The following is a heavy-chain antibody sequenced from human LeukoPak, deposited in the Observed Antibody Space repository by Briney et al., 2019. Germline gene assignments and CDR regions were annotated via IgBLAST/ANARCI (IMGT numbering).Heavy chain of an antibody. D-gene: IGHD1-1*01. CDR2: IYYSGST. CDR1: GGSISSHY. Sequence: SETLSLTCTVSGGSISSHYWSWIRQPPGKGLEWIGYIYYSGSTNYNPSLKSRVPISVDTSKNQFSMKLSSVTAADTAVYYCARLGATGTSRRPRYYYYMDVWGKGTTVTVPS. CDR3: ARLGATGTSRRPRYYYYMDV. V-gene: IGHV4-59*11. J-gene: IGHJ6*03.